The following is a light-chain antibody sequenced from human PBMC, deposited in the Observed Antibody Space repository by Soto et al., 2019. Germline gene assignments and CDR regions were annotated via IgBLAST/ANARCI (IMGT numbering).Light chain of an antibody. J-gene: IGKJ4*01. CDR3: HQYNNWLALT. CDR2: GAS. V-gene: IGKV3-20*01. Sequence: EIVLTQSPGTLSLSPGERATLSCRASQSVSSSYLAWYQQKPGQAPRLLIYGASSRATGIPDRFSGSGSGTDFTLTISRLEPEDSAVYYCHQYNNWLALTFXGGTKVDIK. CDR1: QSVSSSY.